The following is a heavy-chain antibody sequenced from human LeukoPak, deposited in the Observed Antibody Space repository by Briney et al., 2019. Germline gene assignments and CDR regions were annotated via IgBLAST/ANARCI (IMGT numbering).Heavy chain of an antibody. Sequence: KPSETLSLTCAVYGGSFSGYYWSWIRQPPGKGLEWIGEINHSGSTNYNPSLKSRVTISVDTSKNQFSLKLSSVTAADTAVYYCARGLVTTRANSYDYWGQGTLVTVSS. V-gene: IGHV4-34*01. CDR2: INHSGST. D-gene: IGHD4-17*01. J-gene: IGHJ4*02. CDR3: ARGLVTTRANSYDY. CDR1: GGSFSGYY.